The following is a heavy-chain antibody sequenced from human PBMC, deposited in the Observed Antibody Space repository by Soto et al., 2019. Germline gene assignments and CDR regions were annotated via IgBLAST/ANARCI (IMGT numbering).Heavy chain of an antibody. J-gene: IGHJ4*02. V-gene: IGHV4-34*01. CDR1: GGSFSGYY. CDR3: ARAVPFYCSGGSRHSVRDY. D-gene: IGHD2-15*01. CDR2: INHSGST. Sequence: SETLSLNWAVYGGSFSGYYWIGIRQPPGKEREWIGEINHSGSTNYNPSLKSRVTISVDTSKNQFSLKLTSVTAADTAVYYCARAVPFYCSGGSRHSVRDYWGQGTAVTVSS.